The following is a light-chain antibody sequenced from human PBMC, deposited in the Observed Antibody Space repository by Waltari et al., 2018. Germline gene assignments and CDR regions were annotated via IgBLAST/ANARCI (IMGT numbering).Light chain of an antibody. CDR3: AAWDDSLNGPV. J-gene: IGLJ2*01. V-gene: IGLV1-44*01. CDR1: SSTIGSNT. CDR2: SNN. Sequence: QSVLTQPPPASGTPGPRVTISCSGSSSTIGSNTVNWYQQLPGTAPKLLIYSNNQRPSGVPDRFSGSKSGTSASLAISGLQSEDEADYYCAAWDDSLNGPVFGGGTKLTVL.